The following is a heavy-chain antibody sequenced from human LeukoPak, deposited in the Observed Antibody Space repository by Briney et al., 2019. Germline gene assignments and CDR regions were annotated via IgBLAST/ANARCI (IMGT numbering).Heavy chain of an antibody. J-gene: IGHJ4*02. Sequence: ASQTLSLTCAISGDSVSSKSAAWNWIRQSPSRGLEWLGRTYYRSKWYNGYAVSVKSRITINPDTSKNQFSLQLNSVTPEDTAVYYCARDLHYYGSGGDFDYWGQGTLVTVSS. CDR2: TYYRSKWYN. V-gene: IGHV6-1*01. D-gene: IGHD3-10*01. CDR3: ARDLHYYGSGGDFDY. CDR1: GDSVSSKSAA.